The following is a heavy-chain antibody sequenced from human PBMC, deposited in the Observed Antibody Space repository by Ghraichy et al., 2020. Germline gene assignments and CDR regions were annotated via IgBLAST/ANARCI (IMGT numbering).Heavy chain of an antibody. CDR2: IYTSGST. D-gene: IGHD6-13*01. J-gene: IGHJ4*02. CDR3: ARGAPYSSSWYPTDFDY. CDR1: GGSISSYY. Sequence: SETLSLTCTVSGGSISSYYWSWIRQPAGKGLEWIGRIYTSGSTNYNPSLKSRVTMSVDTSKNQFSLKLSSVTAADTAVYYCARGAPYSSSWYPTDFDYWGQGTLVTVSS. V-gene: IGHV4-4*07.